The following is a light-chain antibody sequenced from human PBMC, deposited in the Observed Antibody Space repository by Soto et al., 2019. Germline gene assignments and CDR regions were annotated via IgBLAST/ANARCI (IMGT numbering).Light chain of an antibody. J-gene: IGKJ1*01. CDR2: GTS. Sequence: EIVLTQSPGTLSLSPGDRATLSCRASQSVSRSYLGWYQQKPGQAPRLLMFGTSSRAAGVPDRFSGSGSGTDSALDIRSPEPEQLAVDFCLQFGYSPRTFGQGTKVDIK. V-gene: IGKV3-20*01. CDR3: LQFGYSPRT. CDR1: QSVSRSY.